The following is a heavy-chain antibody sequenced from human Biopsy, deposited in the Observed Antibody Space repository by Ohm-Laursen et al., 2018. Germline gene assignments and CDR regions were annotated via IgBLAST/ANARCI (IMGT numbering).Heavy chain of an antibody. CDR1: GFGMYA. Sequence: SLRLSCTASGFGMYAMHWVRQPPGKGLEWLAVIAYDGNNKYYAESVKGRFTISRDRSRDTVHLQMNSLRYEDTALYYCAKDGGQWLGGAFDIWGHGTMVSVSS. CDR3: AKDGGQWLGGAFDI. CDR2: IAYDGNNK. V-gene: IGHV3-30*18. J-gene: IGHJ3*02. D-gene: IGHD6-19*01.